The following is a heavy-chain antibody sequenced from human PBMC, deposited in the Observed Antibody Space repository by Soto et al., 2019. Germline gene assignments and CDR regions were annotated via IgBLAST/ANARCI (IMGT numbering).Heavy chain of an antibody. CDR3: ARAMDTAMTSKDNWFDP. D-gene: IGHD5-18*01. CDR2: ISTDENKT. J-gene: IGHJ5*02. V-gene: IGHV3-30-3*01. CDR1: GFTFRSYH. Sequence: QVQLVESGGGVVQPGRSLRLFCAASGFTFRSYHLHWVRQAPGKGLEWVATISTDENKTYYTDSVKGRFTISRDNSKNTLYLQVNSLRAEDTAVYYCARAMDTAMTSKDNWFDPWGQGTLVTVSS.